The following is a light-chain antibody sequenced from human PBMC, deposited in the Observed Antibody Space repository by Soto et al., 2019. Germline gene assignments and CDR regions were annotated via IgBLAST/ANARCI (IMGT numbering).Light chain of an antibody. CDR2: EVS. CDR1: QSLLHITGETF. J-gene: IGKJ5*01. CDR3: MQSTQLPPT. V-gene: IGKV2D-29*02. Sequence: DVVMTQTPLSLSVAPGQPASISCKSSQSLLHITGETFLFWYLXKQGQSPQLXIYEVSTRVSGVPDRFSGSGSGTDFTIEISRVETDDGGIYDCMQSTQLPPTFGQGTRLEIK.